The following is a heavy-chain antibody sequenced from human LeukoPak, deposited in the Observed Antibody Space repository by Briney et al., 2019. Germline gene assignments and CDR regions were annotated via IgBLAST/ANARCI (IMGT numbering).Heavy chain of an antibody. CDR1: GLTYNRDW. V-gene: IGHV3-7*01. CDR2: IKQDGSEK. J-gene: IGHJ4*02. CDR3: ARDDGGYGYFDY. D-gene: IGHD5-18*01. Sequence: PGGSLRLSCISSGLTYNRDWMGWLRQAPGKGLEWVANIKQDGSEKYYVDSVKGRFTISRDNAKNSLYLQMNSLRAEDTAVYYCARDDGGYGYFDYWGQGTLVTVSS.